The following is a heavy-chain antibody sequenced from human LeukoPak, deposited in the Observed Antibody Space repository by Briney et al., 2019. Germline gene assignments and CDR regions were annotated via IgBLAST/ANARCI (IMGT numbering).Heavy chain of an antibody. J-gene: IGHJ4*02. CDR2: ISGSGGST. CDR3: AGGEMATTIDY. CDR1: GFTFSSYA. Sequence: GGSLRLSCAASGFTFSSYAMSWIRQAPGKGLEWVSVISGSGGSTYYADSVKGRFTISRDNSKNTLYLQMNSLRAEDTAIYYCAGGEMATTIDYWGQGTLVTVS. V-gene: IGHV3-23*01. D-gene: IGHD5-24*01.